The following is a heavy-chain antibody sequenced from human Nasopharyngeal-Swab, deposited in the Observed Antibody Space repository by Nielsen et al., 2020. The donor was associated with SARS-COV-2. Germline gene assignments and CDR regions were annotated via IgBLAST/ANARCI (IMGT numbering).Heavy chain of an antibody. V-gene: IGHV3-23*01. CDR3: AKDGNARNYYYGMDV. J-gene: IGHJ6*02. D-gene: IGHD2-8*01. Sequence: GGSLRLSCAASGFTFSSYAMSWVRQAPGKGLEWVSAISGSGGSTYYADSVKGRLTISRDNSKNTLYLQMNSLRAEDTAVYYCAKDGNARNYYYGMDVWGQGTTVTVSS. CDR1: GFTFSSYA. CDR2: ISGSGGST.